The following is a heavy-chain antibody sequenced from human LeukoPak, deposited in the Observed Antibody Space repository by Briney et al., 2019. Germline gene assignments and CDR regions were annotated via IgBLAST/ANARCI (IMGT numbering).Heavy chain of an antibody. CDR2: IYYSGST. CDR3: ARATYGSGSSYYYYYGMDV. J-gene: IGHJ6*02. CDR1: GGSISSYY. D-gene: IGHD3-10*01. Sequence: SETLSLTCTVSGGSISSYYWSWIRQPPGKGLEWIGYIYYSGSTNYNPSLKSRVTISVDTSKNQLSLKLSSVTAADTAVYYCARATYGSGSSYYYYYGMDVWGQGTTVTVSS. V-gene: IGHV4-59*01.